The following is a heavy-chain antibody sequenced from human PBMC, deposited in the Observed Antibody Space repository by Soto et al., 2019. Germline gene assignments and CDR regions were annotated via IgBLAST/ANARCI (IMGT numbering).Heavy chain of an antibody. J-gene: IGHJ4*02. D-gene: IGHD4-17*01. Sequence: GESLKISCKASGYSFTTYWIGWVRQMPGKGLEWMGIIYPDDSETKYSPSFQGQVTISADKSITTVYLQWNSLKASDTAMYYCARLTYGGYYFDYWGQGALVTVSS. CDR1: GYSFTTYW. V-gene: IGHV5-51*01. CDR2: IYPDDSET. CDR3: ARLTYGGYYFDY.